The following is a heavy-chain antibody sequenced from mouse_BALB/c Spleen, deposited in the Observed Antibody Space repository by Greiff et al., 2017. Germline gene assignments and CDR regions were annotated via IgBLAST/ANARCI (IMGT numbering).Heavy chain of an antibody. D-gene: IGHD2-1*01. Sequence: QVQLQQSGPELVRPGVSVKISCKGSSYTFTDYAMHWVKQSHAKSLEWIGVISTYYGNTNYNQKFKGKATMTVDKSSSTAYMELARLTSEDSAVYYCAREGGNPWFAYWGQGTLVTVSA. CDR1: SYTFTDYA. J-gene: IGHJ3*01. CDR2: ISTYYGNT. CDR3: AREGGNPWFAY. V-gene: IGHV1-67*01.